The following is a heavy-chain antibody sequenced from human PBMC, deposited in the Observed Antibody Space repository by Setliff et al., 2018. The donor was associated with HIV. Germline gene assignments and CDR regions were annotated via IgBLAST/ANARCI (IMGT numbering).Heavy chain of an antibody. D-gene: IGHD6-19*01. CDR1: GGSIEFSSYY. J-gene: IGHJ5*02. Sequence: PSETLSLTCSVSGGSIEFSSYYWGWIRQPPGKGLEWIGSVYYSGSTYYNPSLKSRLTISVDTSTNQFSLQLSSVTAADAAVYYCARRTYGSGRSDPWGQGTLVTVSS. CDR2: VYYSGST. CDR3: ARRTYGSGRSDP. V-gene: IGHV4-39*01.